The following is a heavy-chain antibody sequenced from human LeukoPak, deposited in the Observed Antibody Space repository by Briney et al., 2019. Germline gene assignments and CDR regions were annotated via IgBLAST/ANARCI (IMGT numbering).Heavy chain of an antibody. CDR1: GYTFTSYG. CDR2: ISAYNGNT. J-gene: IGHJ6*02. D-gene: IGHD2-15*01. V-gene: IGHV1-18*01. CDR3: ARVGSGCSGGSCGYYGMDV. Sequence: GASVKVSCKASGYTFTSYGISWVRQAPGQGLEWMGWISAYNGNTNYAQKLQGRVTMTTDTSTSTAYMELRCLRSDDTAVYYCARVGSGCSGGSCGYYGMDVWGQGTTVTVSS.